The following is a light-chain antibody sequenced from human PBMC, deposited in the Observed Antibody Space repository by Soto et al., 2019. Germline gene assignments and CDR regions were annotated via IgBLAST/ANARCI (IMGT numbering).Light chain of an antibody. CDR2: KAS. CDR3: QHYNSSSDP. V-gene: IGKV1-5*03. Sequence: DIQMTQSPSTLSGSVGDRVTITCRASQTISSWLAWYQQKPGKAPKLLIYKASTLKSGVPSRFSSGGSGTEFPLTISLLQPDDFATYYCQHYNSSSDPFGQGTKVELK. J-gene: IGKJ1*01. CDR1: QTISSW.